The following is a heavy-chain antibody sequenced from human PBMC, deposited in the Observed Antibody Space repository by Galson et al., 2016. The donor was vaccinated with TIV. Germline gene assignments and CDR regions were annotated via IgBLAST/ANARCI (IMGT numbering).Heavy chain of an antibody. D-gene: IGHD1-26*01. CDR2: IAPIRSSP. J-gene: IGHJ6*03. CDR1: GGSFRSYD. V-gene: IGHV1-69*13. CDR3: ARYNGIDEVYYDMDV. Sequence: SVKVSCKASGGSFRSYDVTWVRQAPGQGLEWMGGIAPIRSSPHYAEKLQGRVTITADESTNTAYMELSSLKFEDTAVYYCARYNGIDEVYYDMDVWGKGTTVTVSS.